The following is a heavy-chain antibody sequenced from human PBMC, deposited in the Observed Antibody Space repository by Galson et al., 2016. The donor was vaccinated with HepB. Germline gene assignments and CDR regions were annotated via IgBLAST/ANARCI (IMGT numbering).Heavy chain of an antibody. Sequence: SETLSLTCTVSGGSISSSGYFWAWIRQPPGKGLEWIASVFYTGSTYYNPSLQSRGTISVDTSKKQFSLQLRSVTAADTAGYYCARHVGGHAPRFVPLDYWGQGILVTVSS. CDR3: ARHVGGHAPRFVPLDY. CDR1: GGSISSSGYF. CDR2: VFYTGST. V-gene: IGHV4-39*01. J-gene: IGHJ4*02. D-gene: IGHD1-26*01.